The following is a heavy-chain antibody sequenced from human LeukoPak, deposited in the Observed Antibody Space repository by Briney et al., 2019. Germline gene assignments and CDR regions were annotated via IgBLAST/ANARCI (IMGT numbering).Heavy chain of an antibody. J-gene: IGHJ6*02. CDR3: ARRLAAAGHYYHYYGMDV. CDR2: IYYSGST. CDR1: GGSISGYY. D-gene: IGHD6-13*01. V-gene: IGHV4-59*08. Sequence: SETLSLTCTVSGGSISGYYWGWIRQPPGKGLEWIGYIYYSGSTNYNPSLKTRVTISVDTSKNQVSLKLSSVTAADTAVYYCARRLAAAGHYYHYYGMDVWGQGTTVSVSS.